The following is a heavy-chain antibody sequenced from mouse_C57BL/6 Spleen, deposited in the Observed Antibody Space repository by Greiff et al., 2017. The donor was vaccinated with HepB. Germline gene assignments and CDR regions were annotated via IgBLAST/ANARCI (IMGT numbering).Heavy chain of an antibody. CDR2: IDPSDSET. J-gene: IGHJ2*01. CDR3: ALTGNFDY. V-gene: IGHV1-52*01. Sequence: KQSCKASGYTFTSYWMHWVKQRPIQGLEWIGNIDPSDSETHYNQKFKDKATLTVDKSSSTAYMQLSSLTSEDSAVYYCALTGNFDYWGQGTTLTVSS. CDR1: GYTFTSYW. D-gene: IGHD4-1*01.